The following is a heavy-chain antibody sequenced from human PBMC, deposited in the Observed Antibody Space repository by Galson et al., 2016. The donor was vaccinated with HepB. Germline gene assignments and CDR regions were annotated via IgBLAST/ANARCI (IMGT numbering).Heavy chain of an antibody. CDR1: GFMFNYYS. J-gene: IGHJ6*03. CDR3: ARDLIAAPGRTFFYYYYYMDA. Sequence: LRLSCAASGFMFNYYSMNWVRQAPGKGLEWVSSITNNGNDKYYADSAKGRFTISRDNAKNSLFLQMDSLRAEDTAVYYCARDLIAAPGRTFFYYYYYMDAWGKGTTVTVSS. CDR2: ITNNGNDK. V-gene: IGHV3-21*01. D-gene: IGHD6-13*01.